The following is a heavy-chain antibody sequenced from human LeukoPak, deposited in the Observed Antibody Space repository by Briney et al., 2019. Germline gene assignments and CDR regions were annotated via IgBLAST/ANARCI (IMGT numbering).Heavy chain of an antibody. CDR1: GYTFTSYS. CDR3: ARLLWFPLGDYYYMDV. Sequence: ASVKVSCKASGYTFTSYSMNWVRQAPGQGLEWMGWINTNTGNPTYAQGFTGRFVFSLDTSVSTAYLQISSLKAEDTAVYYCARLLWFPLGDYYYMDVWGKGTTVTVSS. D-gene: IGHD3-10*01. J-gene: IGHJ6*03. CDR2: INTNTGNP. V-gene: IGHV7-4-1*02.